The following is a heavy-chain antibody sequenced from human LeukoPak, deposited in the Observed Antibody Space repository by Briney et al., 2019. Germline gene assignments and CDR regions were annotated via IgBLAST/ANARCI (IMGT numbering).Heavy chain of an antibody. Sequence: PGGSLRLSCAASGFTFSTYWMSWVRQAPGKGLEWVANIKQDGSEKYYVDSVKGRFTISRDNAKNSLYLQMNSLRAEDTAVYYCTRLWGRIVLMVYEVDSLVQGTLVSDSS. CDR1: GFTFSTYW. J-gene: IGHJ4*02. D-gene: IGHD2-8*01. V-gene: IGHV3-7*01. CDR2: IKQDGSEK. CDR3: TRLWGRIVLMVYEVDS.